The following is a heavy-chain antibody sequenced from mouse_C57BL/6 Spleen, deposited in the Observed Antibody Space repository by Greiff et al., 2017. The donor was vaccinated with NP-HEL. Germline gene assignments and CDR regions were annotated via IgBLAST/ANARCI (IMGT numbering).Heavy chain of an antibody. D-gene: IGHD2-10*01. V-gene: IGHV1-64*01. CDR2: IHPNSGST. J-gene: IGHJ2*01. CDR1: GYTFTSYW. Sequence: VQLQQSGAELVKPGASVKLSCKASGYTFTSYWMHWVKQRPGQGLEWIGMIHPNSGSTNYNEKFKSKATLTVDKSSSTAYMQLSSLTSEDSAVYYCARSYYGNFYYFDYWGQGTTLTVSS. CDR3: ARSYYGNFYYFDY.